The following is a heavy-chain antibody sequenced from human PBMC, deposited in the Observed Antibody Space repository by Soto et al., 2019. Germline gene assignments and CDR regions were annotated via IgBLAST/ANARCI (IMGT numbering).Heavy chain of an antibody. CDR2: ISGDGSST. Sequence: RLSCAASEFTFRSYWMHWVRQSPGKGLVWVSRISGDGSSTTYADSVRGRFTISRDNAKNTVYLQMDSLRAEDTAVYYCARSLPGTYGAFDLWGQGTMVTVSS. V-gene: IGHV3-74*01. CDR1: EFTFRSYW. D-gene: IGHD1-7*01. J-gene: IGHJ3*01. CDR3: ARSLPGTYGAFDL.